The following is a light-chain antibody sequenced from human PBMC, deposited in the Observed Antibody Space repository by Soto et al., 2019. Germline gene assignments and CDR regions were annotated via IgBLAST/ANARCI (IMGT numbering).Light chain of an antibody. CDR1: RSDVGRYNL. V-gene: IGLV2-23*02. CDR2: EVT. J-gene: IGLJ2*01. CDR3: CSYAGSSAFE. Sequence: QSALTQPVSVSGSPGQSIPISCTGTRSDVGRYNLVSWYQQHAGKAPKLMIYEVTKRPSGVSNRFSGSKSGNTASLTISGLQDEDAADYYCCSYAGSSAFEFGGGTKLTVL.